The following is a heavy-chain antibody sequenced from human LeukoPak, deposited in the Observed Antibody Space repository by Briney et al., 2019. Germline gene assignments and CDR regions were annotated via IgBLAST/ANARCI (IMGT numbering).Heavy chain of an antibody. J-gene: IGHJ2*01. V-gene: IGHV4-59*01. D-gene: IGHD4-17*01. CDR1: GGSISSYY. CDR3: ARVGTTVTTRSYWYFDL. CDR2: IYYSGST. Sequence: SETLSLTCSVSGGSISSYYWSWIRQPPGKGLEWIGYIYYSGSTNYNPSLKSRVTISVDTSKNQFSLKLSSVTAADTAVYYCARVGTTVTTRSYWYFDLWGRGTLVTVSS.